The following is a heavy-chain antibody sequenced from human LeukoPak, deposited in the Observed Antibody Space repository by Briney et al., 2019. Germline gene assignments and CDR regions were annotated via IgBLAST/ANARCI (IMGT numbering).Heavy chain of an antibody. J-gene: IGHJ4*02. Sequence: SETLSLTCTVSGGSTSSDYWSWIRQPPGKGLEYIGYIYYSGSTNYNPSLKSRVTISLDTYQNQFSLKQSSVTAADTAVYFCARGLDTDIAHWGQGTLVTVSS. CDR3: ARGLDTDIAH. CDR1: GGSTSSDY. D-gene: IGHD5-18*01. V-gene: IGHV4-59*08. CDR2: IYYSGST.